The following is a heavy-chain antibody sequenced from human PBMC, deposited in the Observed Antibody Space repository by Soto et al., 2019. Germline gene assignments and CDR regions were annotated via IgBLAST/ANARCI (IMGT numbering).Heavy chain of an antibody. Sequence: QVQLQESGPGLVKPSQTLSLTCTVSGDSLSRADYCWSRIRQAPGKGLEWIGYICYSGSTYHNPSLKSRTSMSVDTSKKQFSLTLTSVTAADTAVYYCAREESGLFDYWGQGRLVTVSS. J-gene: IGHJ4*02. CDR1: GDSLSRADYC. CDR2: ICYSGST. D-gene: IGHD2-15*01. CDR3: AREESGLFDY. V-gene: IGHV4-30-4*08.